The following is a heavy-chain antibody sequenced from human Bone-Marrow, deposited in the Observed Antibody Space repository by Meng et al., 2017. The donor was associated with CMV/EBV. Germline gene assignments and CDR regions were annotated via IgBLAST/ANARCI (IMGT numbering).Heavy chain of an antibody. V-gene: IGHV1-2*02. CDR3: ARSLFGSGSLFGY. Sequence: ASVKVSCKASGYTFTGYYMHWVRQAPGQGLEWMGWINPNSGGTNYAQKFQGRVTMTRDTSISTAYMELSRLRSDDTAVYYCARSLFGSGSLFGYWGGGNRVTVSS. CDR2: INPNSGGT. J-gene: IGHJ4*02. D-gene: IGHD3-10*01. CDR1: GYTFTGYY.